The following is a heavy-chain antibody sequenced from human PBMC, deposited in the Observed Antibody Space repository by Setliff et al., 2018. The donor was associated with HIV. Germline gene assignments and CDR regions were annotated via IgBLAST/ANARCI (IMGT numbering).Heavy chain of an antibody. CDR2: VYYTGST. CDR1: GGSTSSDAYY. CDR3: ATKPRPIVVVPAATFWYFDL. Sequence: PSETLSLTCTVSGGSTSSDAYYWSWIRQHPGKGLEWIGYVYYTGSTYYNPSLKSRVTMSVDTSKNQFSLKLSSVTVADTAIYYCATKPRPIVVVPAATFWYFDLWGRGTLVTVSS. J-gene: IGHJ2*01. V-gene: IGHV4-31*03. D-gene: IGHD2-2*01.